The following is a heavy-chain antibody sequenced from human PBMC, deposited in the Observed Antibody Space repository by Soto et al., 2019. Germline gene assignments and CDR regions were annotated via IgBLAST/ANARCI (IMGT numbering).Heavy chain of an antibody. CDR1: GGSITTGHW. CDR2: IYQSGIT. D-gene: IGHD2-15*01. J-gene: IGHJ6*02. Sequence: QSLTCDVSGGSITTGHWWTWVRQSPGKGLEWIGEIYQSGITNYNPSLNSRLSISMDQSKNQFSLKLTSVTAADTALYFCARGFSFSDNSDNDRIYFYYGLNVWGQGTTVTVSS. CDR3: ARGFSFSDNSDNDRIYFYYGLNV. V-gene: IGHV4-4*01.